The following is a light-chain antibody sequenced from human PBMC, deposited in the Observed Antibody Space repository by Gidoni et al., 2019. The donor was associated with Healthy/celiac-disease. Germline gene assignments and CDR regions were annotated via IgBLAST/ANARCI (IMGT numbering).Light chain of an antibody. J-gene: IGKJ4*01. CDR2: DAA. CDR3: RQRSNWPPGLT. CDR1: QSVSSY. Sequence: IVLTQSPATLSLSPGERATLSCRASQSVSSYLAWYQQKPGQAPRLLIYDAANRATGIPARFSGSGSGTDFTLTISSLEPEDFAVYYCRQRSNWPPGLTFXGXTKVEIK. V-gene: IGKV3-11*01.